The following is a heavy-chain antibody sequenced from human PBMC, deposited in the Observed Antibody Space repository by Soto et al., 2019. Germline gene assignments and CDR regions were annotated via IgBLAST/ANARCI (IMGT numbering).Heavy chain of an antibody. CDR1: GGTFSSYA. D-gene: IGHD4-17*01. CDR3: ARGRGVLAPTVTTLAS. CDR2: IIPIFGTA. V-gene: IGHV1-69*01. J-gene: IGHJ5*02. Sequence: QVQLVQSGAEVKKPGSSVKVSCKASGGTFSSYAIRWVRQAPGQGLEWMGGIIPIFGTANYAQKFQGRVTITADESTSTAHMELGSLRSEDTAVYYCARGRGVLAPTVTTLASWGQGTLVTVSS.